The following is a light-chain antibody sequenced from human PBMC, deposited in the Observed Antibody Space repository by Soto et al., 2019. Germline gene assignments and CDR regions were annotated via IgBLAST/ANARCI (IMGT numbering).Light chain of an antibody. Sequence: ELVLTQSPATLSAPPGDRATLSCRASQYLGSAVTWYHLRSGQAPRLLIFDASIRVPTTPARFSGSVSGTEFTLTLSSLESEDFAVYFCQQYGDRPRTFGQGTRLEIK. CDR3: QQYGDRPRT. CDR1: QYLGSA. V-gene: IGKV3-15*01. J-gene: IGKJ5*01. CDR2: DAS.